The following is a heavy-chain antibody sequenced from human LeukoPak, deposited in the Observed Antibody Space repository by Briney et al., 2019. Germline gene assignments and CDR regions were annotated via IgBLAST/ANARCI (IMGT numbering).Heavy chain of an antibody. D-gene: IGHD4-23*01. CDR2: MNPNSGNT. CDR1: GYTFTNYD. Sequence: ASVKVSCKASGYTFTNYDINWVRQATGQGLEWMGWMNPNSGNTGYAQKFQGRVTMTRNTSISTAYMELSSLRSEDTAVYYCARLGYGGNVFYYYYYMDVWGKGTTVTISS. V-gene: IGHV1-8*02. CDR3: ARLGYGGNVFYYYYYMDV. J-gene: IGHJ6*03.